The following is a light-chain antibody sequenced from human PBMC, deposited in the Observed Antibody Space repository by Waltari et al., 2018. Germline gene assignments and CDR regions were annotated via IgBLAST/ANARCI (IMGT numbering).Light chain of an antibody. Sequence: QLVLTQSPSASASLGASLQPTSTPRSRHTSYPIARHQQQPEKGPRYLMKLNSDGSHSKGDGIPDRFSGSSSGAERYLTISSLQSEDEADYYCQTWGTGIRVFGGGTKLTVL. CDR1: SRHTSYP. V-gene: IGLV4-69*01. CDR2: LNSDGSH. CDR3: QTWGTGIRV. J-gene: IGLJ3*02.